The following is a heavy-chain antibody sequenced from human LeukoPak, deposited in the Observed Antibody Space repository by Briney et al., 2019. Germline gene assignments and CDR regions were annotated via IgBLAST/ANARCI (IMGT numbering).Heavy chain of an antibody. CDR2: INPNGGAT. D-gene: IGHD4-23*01. J-gene: IGHJ5*02. CDR1: GYTFTDYF. Sequence: ASVKVSCKASGYTFTDYFIHWVRQGPGQGLEWMRWINPNGGATNTAQKFQGRVTLTRDTSISTAYMEMSRMGSDDTAVYYCARVLKGGDYGGNWSDPWGQGTLVTVSS. CDR3: ARVLKGGDYGGNWSDP. V-gene: IGHV1-2*02.